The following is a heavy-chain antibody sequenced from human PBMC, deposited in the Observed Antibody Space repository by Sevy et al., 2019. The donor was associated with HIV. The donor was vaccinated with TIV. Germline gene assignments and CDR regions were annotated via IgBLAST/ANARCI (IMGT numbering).Heavy chain of an antibody. CDR2: ITRNSYEAYGGTT. Sequence: GGSLRLSCTTSGFTFDDYAMSWFRQAPGKGLEWVAFITRNSYEAYGGTTDYAASVKGRFIISRDDSKSIANLQMNSLKTEETAVYHCTRGPVTADTPEYFFDYWGQGTLVTVSS. V-gene: IGHV3-49*03. CDR3: TRGPVTADTPEYFFDY. CDR1: GFTFDDYA. J-gene: IGHJ4*02. D-gene: IGHD2-15*01.